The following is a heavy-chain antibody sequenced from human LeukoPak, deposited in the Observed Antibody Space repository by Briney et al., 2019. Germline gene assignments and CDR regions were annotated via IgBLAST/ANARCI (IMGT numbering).Heavy chain of an antibody. Sequence: RGASVKVSCKASGYTFTSYGISWVRQAPGQGLEWMGWISAYNGNTNYAQKLQGRVTMTTDTSTSTAYMELRSLRSDDTAVYYCARGDGYNNPSGWFDPWGQGTLVTVSS. V-gene: IGHV1-18*01. D-gene: IGHD5-24*01. CDR3: ARGDGYNNPSGWFDP. CDR1: GYTFTSYG. J-gene: IGHJ5*02. CDR2: ISAYNGNT.